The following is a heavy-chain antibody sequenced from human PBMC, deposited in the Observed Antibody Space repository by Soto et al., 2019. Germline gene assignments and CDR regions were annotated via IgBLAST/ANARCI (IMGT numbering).Heavy chain of an antibody. CDR3: ARGDPPKYMRLPFDY. Sequence: VQLVQSGAEVKKPGASVTVSCKASGYTFTTYGMSWLRQAPGQGLEWMGWISIYSGNTGYAQKFQGRVTMNRDTSTSRAYMELRSLRSDDTAVYYCARGDPPKYMRLPFDYWGQGTLVTVSS. D-gene: IGHD6-25*01. CDR2: ISIYSGNT. CDR1: GYTFTTYG. V-gene: IGHV1-18*01. J-gene: IGHJ4*02.